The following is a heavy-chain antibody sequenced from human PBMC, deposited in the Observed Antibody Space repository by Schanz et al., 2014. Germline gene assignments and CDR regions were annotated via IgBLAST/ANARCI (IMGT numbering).Heavy chain of an antibody. J-gene: IGHJ4*02. Sequence: QVQLRESGPRLVKPSETLSLNCTVSGDSMKSHYWTWIRQPAGQGLEWVGRIFTGGGSDYNRSFKSRIAMSMDTSKKYLSWNLNSVTAADTAFYFCARVSRGGVFDFWGPGILVTVSS. CDR1: GDSMKSHY. D-gene: IGHD3-3*01. V-gene: IGHV4-4*07. CDR3: ARVSRGGVFDF. CDR2: IFTGGGS.